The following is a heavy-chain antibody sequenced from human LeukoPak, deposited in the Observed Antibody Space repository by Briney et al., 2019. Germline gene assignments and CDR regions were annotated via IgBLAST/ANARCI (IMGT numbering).Heavy chain of an antibody. CDR2: IWYDGSNK. V-gene: IGHV3-33*01. CDR1: GFTFSSYG. J-gene: IGHJ4*02. D-gene: IGHD4-17*01. Sequence: GGSLRLSCAASGFTFSSYGMHWVRQAPGKGLEWVAVIWYDGSNKYYADSVKGRFTISRDNSKNTLYLQMNSLRAEDTAVYYCARGHGDYAPEFDYWGREPWSPSPQ. CDR3: ARGHGDYAPEFDY.